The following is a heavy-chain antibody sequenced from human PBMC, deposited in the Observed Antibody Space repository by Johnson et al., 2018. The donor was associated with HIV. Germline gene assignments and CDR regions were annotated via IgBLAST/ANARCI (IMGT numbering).Heavy chain of an antibody. CDR1: GFTFSSYA. Sequence: QLVESGGGVVQPGGSLRLSCAASGFTFSSYAMHWVRQAPGKGLEWVSGVSWNNGSLGYADSVKGRFTVSRDNTKNSLFLQIDTLRAEDTAVYYCARAKLGGVFDLWGQGTMVTVSS. CDR3: ARAKLGGVFDL. D-gene: IGHD2-8*02. CDR2: VSWNNGSL. V-gene: IGHV3-9*01. J-gene: IGHJ3*01.